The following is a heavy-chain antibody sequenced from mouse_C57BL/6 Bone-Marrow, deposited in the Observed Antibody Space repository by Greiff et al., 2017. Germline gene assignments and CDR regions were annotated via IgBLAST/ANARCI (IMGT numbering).Heavy chain of an antibody. V-gene: IGHV1-64*01. Sequence: QVQLQQPGAELVKPGASVKLSCKASGYTFTSYWMHWVKQRPGQGLEWIGMIHPNSGSTNYNEKFKSKATLTVDKSSSTAYMQLSSLTSEDSAVYYCARNPPSNWDAFAYWGQGTLVTVAA. CDR1: GYTFTSYW. CDR3: ARNPPSNWDAFAY. J-gene: IGHJ3*01. CDR2: IHPNSGST. D-gene: IGHD4-1*02.